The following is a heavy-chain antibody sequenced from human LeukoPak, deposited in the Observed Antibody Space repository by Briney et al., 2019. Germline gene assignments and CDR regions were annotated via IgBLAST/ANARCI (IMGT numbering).Heavy chain of an antibody. V-gene: IGHV1-2*02. CDR3: ARVMGATSPWNAFDI. J-gene: IGHJ3*02. CDR2: IKTNSGAT. Sequence: ASVKVSCKASGYTFTDYYLLWVRQAPGQGLEWMGWIKTNSGATDYAQNFEARVTMTRDTSRSQFSLNLISVTAADTAVYYRARVMGATSPWNAFDIWGQGTMVTVSS. CDR1: GYTFTDYY. D-gene: IGHD1-26*01.